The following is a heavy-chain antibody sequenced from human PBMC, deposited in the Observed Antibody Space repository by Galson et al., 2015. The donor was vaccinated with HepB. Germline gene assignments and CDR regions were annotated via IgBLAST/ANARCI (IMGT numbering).Heavy chain of an antibody. CDR2: ITTNGGST. V-gene: IGHV3-23*01. J-gene: IGHJ4*02. D-gene: IGHD5-12*01. Sequence: SLRLSCAASGFTFSSYALSWVRQAPGKGLEWVSGITTNGGSTYYADSVKGRFTISRDNSKNTLYLQMNSLRAEDTAVYYCAKAGDIGRVYHYFDYWGQGTLVTVSS. CDR1: GFTFSSYA. CDR3: AKAGDIGRVYHYFDY.